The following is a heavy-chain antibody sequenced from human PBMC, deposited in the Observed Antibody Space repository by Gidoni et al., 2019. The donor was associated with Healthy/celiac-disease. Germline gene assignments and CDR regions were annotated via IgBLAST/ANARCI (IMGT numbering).Heavy chain of an antibody. D-gene: IGHD3-10*01. V-gene: IGHV4-34*01. CDR1: GGSFSGYY. CDR3: ARVRVDSMGAFDI. CDR2: INHSGST. J-gene: IGHJ3*02. Sequence: QVQLQQWGAGLLKPSETLSLTCAVYGGSFSGYYWSWIRQPPGKGLEWIGEINHSGSTNYNPSLKSRVTISVDTSKNQFSLKLSSVTAADTAVYYCARVRVDSMGAFDIWGQGTMVTVSS.